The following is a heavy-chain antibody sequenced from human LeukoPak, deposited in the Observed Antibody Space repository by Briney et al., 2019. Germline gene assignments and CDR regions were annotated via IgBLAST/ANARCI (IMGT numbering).Heavy chain of an antibody. Sequence: PGGSLRLSCAASGFTFSSYNMNWVRQAPGKGLEWVSSITSSSTYKYYADSLKGRFTISRDNAKKSLYLQMNSLRAEDTAVYYCARDGSTPWGYYMDVWGKGTTVTISS. V-gene: IGHV3-21*01. CDR1: GFTFSSYN. D-gene: IGHD3-16*01. J-gene: IGHJ6*03. CDR3: ARDGSTPWGYYMDV. CDR2: ITSSSTYK.